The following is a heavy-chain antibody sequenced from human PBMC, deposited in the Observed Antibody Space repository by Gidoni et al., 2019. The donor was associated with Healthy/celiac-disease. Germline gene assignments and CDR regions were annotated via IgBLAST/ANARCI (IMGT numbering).Heavy chain of an antibody. Sequence: EVQLVESGGGLVQTGRSRRLCGAASGVTSDDYAMHWVRQAPGKGLEWVSGLIWTICSIVYADPVKGLFTISRANAKYSLYLHLLSLRAEDTALYYCAKDMWGIRTTVMDSLGQGPLVTVSS. CDR3: AKDMWGIRTTVMDS. V-gene: IGHV3-9*02. D-gene: IGHD4-4*01. CDR1: GVTSDDYA. J-gene: IGHJ4*02. CDR2: LIWTICSI.